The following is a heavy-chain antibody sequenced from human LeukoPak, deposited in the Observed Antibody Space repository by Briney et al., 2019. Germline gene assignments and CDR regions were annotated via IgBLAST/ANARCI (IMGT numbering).Heavy chain of an antibody. CDR1: GYTFTSYG. J-gene: IGHJ6*04. Sequence: ASVKVSCKASGYTFTSYGISWVRQAPGQGLEWMGWISAYNGNTNYAQKLQGRVTMTTDTSTSTAYMELRSLRSDDMAVYYCARSGYSGYDSRYYYYYGMDVWGKGTTVTVSS. V-gene: IGHV1-18*03. D-gene: IGHD5-12*01. CDR3: ARSGYSGYDSRYYYYYGMDV. CDR2: ISAYNGNT.